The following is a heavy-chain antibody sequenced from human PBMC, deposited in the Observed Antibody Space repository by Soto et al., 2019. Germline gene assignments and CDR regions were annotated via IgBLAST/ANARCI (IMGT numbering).Heavy chain of an antibody. J-gene: IGHJ5*02. V-gene: IGHV1-3*01. CDR2: INAGNGNT. CDR1: GYTFTSYA. CDR3: ARDSRNYLNWFDP. D-gene: IGHD4-4*01. Sequence: ASVKVSCKASGYTFTSYAMHWVRQAPGQRLEWMGWINAGNGNTKYSQKFQVRVTISRDNAKNSLYLQMNSLRDEDTAVYYCARDSRNYLNWFDPWGQGTLVTVSS.